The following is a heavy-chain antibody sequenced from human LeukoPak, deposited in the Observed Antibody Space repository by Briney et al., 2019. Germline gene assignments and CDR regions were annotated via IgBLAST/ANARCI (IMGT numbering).Heavy chain of an antibody. J-gene: IGHJ4*02. V-gene: IGHV3-48*04. D-gene: IGHD3-22*01. CDR2: ISSSSSTI. Sequence: TGGSLRLSCAASGFTFSSYSMNWVRQAPGKGLEWVSYISSSSSTIYYADSVKGRFTISRDNAKNSLYLQMNSLRAEDTAVYYCAREGDYYDRWFDYWGQGTLVTVSS. CDR1: GFTFSSYS. CDR3: AREGDYYDRWFDY.